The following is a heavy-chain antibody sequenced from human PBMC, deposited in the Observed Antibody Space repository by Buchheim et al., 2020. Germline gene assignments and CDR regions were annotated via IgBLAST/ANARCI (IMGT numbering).Heavy chain of an antibody. CDR3: ARDVLAAAGTFLYYYYGMDV. V-gene: IGHV3-7*01. J-gene: IGHJ6*02. Sequence: EVQLLESGGGLVQPGGSLRLSCAASGFTFSSYWMSWVRQAPGKGLEWVANIKQDGSEKYYVDSVKGRFTISRDNAKNSLYLQMNSLRAEDTAVYYCARDVLAAAGTFLYYYYGMDVWGQGTT. D-gene: IGHD6-13*01. CDR2: IKQDGSEK. CDR1: GFTFSSYW.